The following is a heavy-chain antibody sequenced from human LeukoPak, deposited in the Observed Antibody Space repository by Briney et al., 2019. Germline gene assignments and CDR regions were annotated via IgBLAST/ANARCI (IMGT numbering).Heavy chain of an antibody. CDR1: GGSFSGYY. V-gene: IGHV4-34*01. CDR3: ARDPDPTYYYYYGMDV. CDR2: INHSGST. J-gene: IGHJ6*02. Sequence: PSEALSLTCAVYGGSFSGYYWSWIRQPPGKGLEWIGEINHSGSTNYNPSLKSRVTISVDTSKNQFSLKLSSVTAADTAVYYCARDPDPTYYYYYGMDVWGQGTTVTVSS.